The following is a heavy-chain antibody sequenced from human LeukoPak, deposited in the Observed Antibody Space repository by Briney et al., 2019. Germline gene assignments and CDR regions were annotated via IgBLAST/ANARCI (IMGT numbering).Heavy chain of an antibody. CDR2: IYIRGST. V-gene: IGHV4-59*01. D-gene: IGHD1-26*01. CDR1: GASISSYY. CDR3: ARADGYSGSYYAFDI. J-gene: IGHJ3*02. Sequence: SETLSLICSVSGASISSYYWNWIRQPPGKGLEWIGNIYIRGSTNYNPSLESRVTISVDTSKNQFSLKLSSVTAADTAVYYCARADGYSGSYYAFDIWGQGTMVTVSS.